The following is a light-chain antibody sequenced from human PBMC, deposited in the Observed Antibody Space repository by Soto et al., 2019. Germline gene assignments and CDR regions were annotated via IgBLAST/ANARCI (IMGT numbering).Light chain of an antibody. CDR3: QQYYDTPLT. Sequence: DIVMTQSPDSLTVSLSERATINCKSSQNVLYRSNNKNALAWYQQKPGQPPKLLIYWASTRESGVPDRFSGSGSGTDFNLTISSLQAEDVAVYYCQQYYDTPLTFGGGTKVEIK. J-gene: IGKJ4*01. CDR2: WAS. V-gene: IGKV4-1*01. CDR1: QNVLYRSNNKNA.